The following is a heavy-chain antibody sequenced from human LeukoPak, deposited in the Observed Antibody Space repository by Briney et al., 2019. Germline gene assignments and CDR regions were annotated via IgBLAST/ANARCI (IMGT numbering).Heavy chain of an antibody. CDR3: VRGLYSSDV. V-gene: IGHV3-21*01. Sequence: GGFLRLSCAGSGFTFSSYTMNWVRQAPGKGLEWVSSITSGSTYMYYADSVKGRFTISRDNAKNSLYLQVNSLRAEDTAVYYCVRGLYSSDVWGQGTTVTVSS. D-gene: IGHD5-18*01. CDR2: ITSGSTYM. CDR1: GFTFSSYT. J-gene: IGHJ6*02.